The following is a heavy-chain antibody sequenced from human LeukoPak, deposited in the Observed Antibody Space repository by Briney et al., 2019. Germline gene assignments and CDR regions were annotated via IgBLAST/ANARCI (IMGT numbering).Heavy chain of an antibody. J-gene: IGHJ4*02. CDR2: ISYDGSNK. D-gene: IGHD3-22*01. CDR1: GFTISSYG. V-gene: IGHV3-30*18. Sequence: GRSLRLSCAASGFTISSYGMHWVRQAPGKGLEWVAVISYDGSNKYYADSVKGRFTISRDNSKNTLYLQMNSLRAEDTAVYYCAKDRGSYYDSSGFRTLLYYFDYWGQGTLVTVSS. CDR3: AKDRGSYYDSSGFRTLLYYFDY.